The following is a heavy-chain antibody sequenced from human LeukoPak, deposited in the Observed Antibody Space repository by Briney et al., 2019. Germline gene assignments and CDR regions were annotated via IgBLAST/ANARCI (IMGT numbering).Heavy chain of an antibody. D-gene: IGHD6-19*01. Sequence: PGGSLRLSCAASGFTFSSYEMNWVRQAPGKGLEWVSYISSSGSTIYYADSVKGRFTISRDNAKNSLYLQMNSLRAEDMALYYCAKDNRAVAGTGSFDYWGQGTLVTVSS. CDR3: AKDNRAVAGTGSFDY. V-gene: IGHV3-48*03. J-gene: IGHJ4*02. CDR2: ISSSGSTI. CDR1: GFTFSSYE.